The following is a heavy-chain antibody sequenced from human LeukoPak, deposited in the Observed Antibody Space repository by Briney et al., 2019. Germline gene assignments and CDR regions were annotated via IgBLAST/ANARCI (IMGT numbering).Heavy chain of an antibody. CDR2: IQYDGSNK. CDR3: ARDSRGVVVTDNH. V-gene: IGHV3-30*02. CDR1: GFIFSHYG. Sequence: GGSLRLSCAASGFIFSHYGMHWVRQAPGKGLEWVAFIQYDGSNKYYADSVKGRFTISRDNSKNTLYLQMNSLRAEDTAVYYCARDSRGVVVTDNHWGQGTLVTVSS. D-gene: IGHD2-21*02. J-gene: IGHJ5*02.